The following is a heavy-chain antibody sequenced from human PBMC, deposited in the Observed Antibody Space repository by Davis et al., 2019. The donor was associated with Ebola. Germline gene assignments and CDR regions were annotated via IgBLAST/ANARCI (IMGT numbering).Heavy chain of an antibody. CDR1: GYTFLRNW. J-gene: IGHJ2*01. Sequence: PGGSLRLSCKGSGYTFLRNWIGWVRQTPGKGLEWMGLIYPADSDTSYSPSFQGQVTISADKSISTAYLQWSSLKASDTAMYYCARRIAAPRWYFDLWGRGTLVTVSS. CDR3: ARRIAAPRWYFDL. D-gene: IGHD6-13*01. V-gene: IGHV5-51*01. CDR2: IYPADSDT.